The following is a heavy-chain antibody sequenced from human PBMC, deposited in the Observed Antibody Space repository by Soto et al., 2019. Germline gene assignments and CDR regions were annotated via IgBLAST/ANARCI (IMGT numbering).Heavy chain of an antibody. CDR3: ASDRLDFGVVTFNAFDI. J-gene: IGHJ3*02. V-gene: IGHV3-48*01. D-gene: IGHD3-3*01. Sequence: GGSLRLSCAASGFTFSSYGMHWVRQAPGKGLEWVSYISSSSSTIYYADSVKGRFTISRDNAKNSLYLQMNSLRAEDTAVYYCASDRLDFGVVTFNAFDIWGQGTMVTVSS. CDR1: GFTFSSYG. CDR2: ISSSSSTI.